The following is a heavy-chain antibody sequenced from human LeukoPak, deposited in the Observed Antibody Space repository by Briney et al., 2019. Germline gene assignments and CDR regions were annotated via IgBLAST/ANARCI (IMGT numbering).Heavy chain of an antibody. Sequence: GGSLRLSCAASGFAFSGYWMSWVRQAQGKGLEWVAHINQDASVKYYVNSVKGRFTISRDNAKNSLYLQLNSLRVEDTAVYFCARPAVAGGAFDIWGQGTMVTVSS. CDR2: INQDASVK. CDR3: ARPAVAGGAFDI. J-gene: IGHJ3*02. V-gene: IGHV3-7*01. CDR1: GFAFSGYW. D-gene: IGHD6-19*01.